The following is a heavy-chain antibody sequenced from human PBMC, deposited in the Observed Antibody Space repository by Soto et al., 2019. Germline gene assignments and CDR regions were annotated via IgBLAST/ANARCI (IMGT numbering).Heavy chain of an antibody. CDR1: GGSISSSSYY. D-gene: IGHD6-19*01. CDR2: IYYSGST. CDR3: ARISSGWLTDFDY. J-gene: IGHJ4*02. V-gene: IGHV4-39*01. Sequence: SETLSLTCTVSGGSISSSSYYWGWILHPPGKGLEWIGSIYYSGSTYYNPSLKSRVTISVDTSKNQFSLKLSSVTAADTAVYYCARISSGWLTDFDYWGQGTLVTVSS.